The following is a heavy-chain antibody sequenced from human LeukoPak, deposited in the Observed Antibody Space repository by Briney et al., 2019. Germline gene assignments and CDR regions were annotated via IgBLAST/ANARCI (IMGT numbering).Heavy chain of an antibody. V-gene: IGHV3-53*01. CDR2: IYPGGTT. D-gene: IGHD6-13*01. CDR1: GLTVSSNY. J-gene: IGHJ4*02. Sequence: PGGSLRLSCVVSGLTVSSNYMSWVRQPPGKGLEWVSVIYPGGTTYYADSVKGRLTISRDNSKNTLFVQMNSLRAEDTAVYYCSAAGSSIYWGQGTLVTVSS. CDR3: SAAGSSIY.